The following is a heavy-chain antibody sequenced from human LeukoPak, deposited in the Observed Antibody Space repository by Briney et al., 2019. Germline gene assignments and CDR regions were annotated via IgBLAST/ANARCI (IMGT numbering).Heavy chain of an antibody. V-gene: IGHV4-34*01. J-gene: IGHJ4*02. CDR3: ARRRITMIVVVITPFDY. Sequence: PSETLSLTCAVYGGSFSGYYWSWIRQPPGKGLEWIGEINHSGSTNYNPSLKSRVTISVDTSKNQLSLKLSSVTAADTAVYYCARRRITMIVVVITPFDYWGQGTLVTVSS. D-gene: IGHD3-22*01. CDR1: GGSFSGYY. CDR2: INHSGST.